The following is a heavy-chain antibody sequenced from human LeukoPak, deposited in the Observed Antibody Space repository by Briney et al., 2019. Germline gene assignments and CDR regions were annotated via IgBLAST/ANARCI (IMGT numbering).Heavy chain of an antibody. CDR3: ARGYSSGWWDYFDY. J-gene: IGHJ4*02. V-gene: IGHV3-7*01. Sequence: GGSLRLSCAASGFTFSSYWMHWVRQAPGKGLEWVANIKQDGSEKYYVDSVKGRFTISRDNAKNSLYLQMNSLRAEDTAVYYCARGYSSGWWDYFDYWGQGTLVTVSS. D-gene: IGHD6-19*01. CDR2: IKQDGSEK. CDR1: GFTFSSYW.